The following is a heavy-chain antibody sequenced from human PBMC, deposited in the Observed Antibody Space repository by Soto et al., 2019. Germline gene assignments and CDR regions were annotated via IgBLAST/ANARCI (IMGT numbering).Heavy chain of an antibody. CDR1: GLSVSSND. Sequence: GGSLRLSCAASGLSVSSNDMSWVRQAPGKGLECVSIIYSADNTFYVDSVKGRFIISRDNSKNTVYLQMNSLRADDTAVYYCARGSLYWGQGTMVTDSS. V-gene: IGHV3-66*01. CDR3: ARGSLY. CDR2: IYSADNT. J-gene: IGHJ4*01.